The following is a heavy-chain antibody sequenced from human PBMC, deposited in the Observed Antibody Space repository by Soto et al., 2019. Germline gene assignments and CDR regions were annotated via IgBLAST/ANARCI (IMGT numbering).Heavy chain of an antibody. CDR3: EPWGGTCNSSSCYGGY. CDR2: IKQDGSAK. V-gene: IGHV3-7*01. D-gene: IGHD2-2*01. Sequence: EVQLVESGGGLVQPGGSLRLSCAASGFSFSSYWMSWVRQAPGKGLEWVAKIKQDGSAKYYVESVEGRFTISRDNAKNSLYLQMDSLRAEGTAVYCCEPWGGTCNSSSCYGGYWGQGPLVTVSS. CDR1: GFSFSSYW. J-gene: IGHJ4*02.